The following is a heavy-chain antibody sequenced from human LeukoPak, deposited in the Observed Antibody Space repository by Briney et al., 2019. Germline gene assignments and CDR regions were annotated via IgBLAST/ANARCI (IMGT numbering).Heavy chain of an antibody. D-gene: IGHD3-10*01. Sequence: GGSLRLSRAASGFTVSSKYMSWVRQAPGKGLEWVSVIYSGGSTYYADSVKGRFTISRDNSKDTLYLQMNSLRAEDTAVYYCARDRGLGAFDIWGQGTMVTVSS. V-gene: IGHV3-53*01. CDR1: GFTVSSKY. CDR3: ARDRGLGAFDI. J-gene: IGHJ3*02. CDR2: IYSGGST.